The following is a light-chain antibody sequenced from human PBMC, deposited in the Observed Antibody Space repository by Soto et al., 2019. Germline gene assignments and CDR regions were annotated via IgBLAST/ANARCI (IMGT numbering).Light chain of an antibody. J-gene: IGKJ5*01. CDR3: QQRRNWPPLT. V-gene: IGKV3-11*01. CDR2: DAS. Sequence: ETVVTQSPATLSLSPGETATLSCRTSENVEGYLAWYQQKPGQAPRLVIYDASNRATGIPARFSGSGFGTDCTLTISSLEPDDFAIYYCQQRRNWPPLTFGQGTRLDIK. CDR1: ENVEGY.